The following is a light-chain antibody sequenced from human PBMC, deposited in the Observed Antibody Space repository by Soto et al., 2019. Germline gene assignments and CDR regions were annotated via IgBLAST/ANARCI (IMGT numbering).Light chain of an antibody. J-gene: IGLJ2*01. CDR1: SGSIASSY. CDR3: QSYDTNNHVI. V-gene: IGLV6-57*04. Sequence: NFMLAQPHSLSESPGKTITISCTRSSGSIASSYVQWYQLRPGSAPTTVIYEDNQRPSGVPDRFSGSIDSSSNSASLSISGLKTEDEADYYWQSYDTNNHVIFGGGTKLTVL. CDR2: EDN.